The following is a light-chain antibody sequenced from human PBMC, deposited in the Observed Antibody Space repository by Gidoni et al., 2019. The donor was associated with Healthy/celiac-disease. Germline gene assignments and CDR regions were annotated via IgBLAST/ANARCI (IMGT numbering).Light chain of an antibody. Sequence: EIVLTQSPATLSLSPGERATLSCRASQSVSSYLAWYQQKPGQAPRLLIYDASNRATGIPARFSGSGSGTYFTLTISSLEPEDFAVYYCQQRSNWPGITFGGGTKVEIQ. V-gene: IGKV3-11*01. J-gene: IGKJ4*01. CDR3: QQRSNWPGIT. CDR1: QSVSSY. CDR2: DAS.